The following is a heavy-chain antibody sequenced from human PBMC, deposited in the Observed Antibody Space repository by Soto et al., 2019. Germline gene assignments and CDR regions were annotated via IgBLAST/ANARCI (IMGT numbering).Heavy chain of an antibody. D-gene: IGHD2-21*02. Sequence: SETLSLTCSVSGASVSTYYWSWIRQPPGKGLEWVGYIYYSGRTNYNPSLKSRVTLSVDTSKNQFSLKLSSVTAADTAVYYCAYGSDANYYLMDVWGQGTTVTVSS. CDR1: GASVSTYY. CDR3: AYGSDANYYLMDV. J-gene: IGHJ6*02. CDR2: IYYSGRT. V-gene: IGHV4-59*02.